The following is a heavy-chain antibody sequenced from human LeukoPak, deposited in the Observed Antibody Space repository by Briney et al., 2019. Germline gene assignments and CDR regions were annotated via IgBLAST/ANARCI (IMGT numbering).Heavy chain of an antibody. CDR2: IYYSGST. V-gene: IGHV4-39*07. D-gene: IGHD6-13*01. CDR1: GGSISSSSYY. CDR3: ASSSSWYGTLGY. J-gene: IGHJ4*02. Sequence: PSETLSLTCTVSGGSISSSSYYWGWIRQPPGKGLEWIGNIYYSGSTYYNPSLESRVTISVDTSKNQFSLKLNSVTAADTAVYYCASSSSWYGTLGYWGQGILVTVSS.